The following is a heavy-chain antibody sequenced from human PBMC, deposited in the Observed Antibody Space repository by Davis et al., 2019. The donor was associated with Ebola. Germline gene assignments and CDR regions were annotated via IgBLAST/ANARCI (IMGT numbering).Heavy chain of an antibody. J-gene: IGHJ5*02. CDR2: ISAYNGNT. Sequence: AASVKVSCKASGYTFTSYYMHWVRQAPGQGLEWMGWISAYNGNTNYAQKFQGWVTMTRDTSISTAYMELSRLRSDDTAVYYCARGEYDYVWGSYRYTGPTWFDPWGQGTLVTVSS. V-gene: IGHV1-2*04. CDR3: ARGEYDYVWGSYRYTGPTWFDP. D-gene: IGHD3-16*02. CDR1: GYTFTSYY.